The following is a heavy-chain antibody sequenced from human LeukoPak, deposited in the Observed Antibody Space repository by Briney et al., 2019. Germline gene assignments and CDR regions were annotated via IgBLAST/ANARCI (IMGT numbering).Heavy chain of an antibody. D-gene: IGHD6-13*01. CDR1: GFTFSSYS. Sequence: GGSLRLSCAASGFTFSSYSMNWVRQAPGKGLEWVSAISGSGGSTYYADSVKGRFTISRDNAKNSLYLQMNSLRAEDTAVYYCARGAYSSSWYVGNYWGQGTLVTVAS. CDR3: ARGAYSSSWYVGNY. J-gene: IGHJ4*02. CDR2: ISGSGGST. V-gene: IGHV3-21*01.